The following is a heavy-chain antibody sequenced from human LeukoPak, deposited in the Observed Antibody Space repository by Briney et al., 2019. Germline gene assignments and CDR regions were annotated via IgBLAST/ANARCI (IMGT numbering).Heavy chain of an antibody. CDR2: IKQDGSEK. CDR1: GFTFSSYW. Sequence: PGGSLRLSCAASGFTFSSYWMSWVRQAPGKGLEWVANIKQDGSEKYYVDSVKGRFTISRDNAKNSLYLQMNSLRAEDTAVYYCARPAGMGYYYYMDVWGKGTTVTVSS. J-gene: IGHJ6*03. V-gene: IGHV3-7*01. D-gene: IGHD3-16*01. CDR3: ARPAGMGYYYYMDV.